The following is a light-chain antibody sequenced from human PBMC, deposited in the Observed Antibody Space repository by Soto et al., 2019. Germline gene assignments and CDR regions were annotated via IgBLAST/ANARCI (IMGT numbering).Light chain of an antibody. CDR3: QQRSEWPIT. CDR1: QSISTY. V-gene: IGKV3-11*01. J-gene: IGKJ5*01. Sequence: EIGLIQSPATLSLSPGERAARSCRASQSISTYLAWYQQKPGQAPRLFIYDASNRATGIPARFSGSGSGTDFTLTISSLEPEDFAVYYCQQRSEWPITFGQGHDWRL. CDR2: DAS.